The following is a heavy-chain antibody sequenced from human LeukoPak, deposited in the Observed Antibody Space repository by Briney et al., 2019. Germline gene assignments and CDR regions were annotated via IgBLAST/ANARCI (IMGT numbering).Heavy chain of an antibody. CDR2: ISYDGSNK. V-gene: IGHV3-30*04. J-gene: IGHJ4*02. D-gene: IGHD1-26*01. Sequence: GGSLRLSCAASGFTFSSYAMPWVRQAPGKGLEWVAVISYDGSNKYYADSVKGRFTISRDNSKNTLYLQMNSLRAEDTAVYYCARSPSSLVGVTIDYWGQGTLVTVSS. CDR1: GFTFSSYA. CDR3: ARSPSSLVGVTIDY.